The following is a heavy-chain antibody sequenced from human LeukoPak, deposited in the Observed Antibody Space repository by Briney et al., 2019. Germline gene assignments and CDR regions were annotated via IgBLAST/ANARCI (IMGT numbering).Heavy chain of an antibody. D-gene: IGHD3-10*01. CDR3: ARSELLWFGGVSSGFDY. CDR2: IYYSGST. J-gene: IGHJ4*02. CDR1: GGSISSSSYY. Sequence: SETLSLTCTVSGGSISSSSYYWGWIRQPPGKGLEWIGSIYYSGSTYYNPSLKSRVTISVDTSKNQFSLKLSSVTAADTAVYYCARSELLWFGGVSSGFDYWGQGTLVTVSS. V-gene: IGHV4-39*07.